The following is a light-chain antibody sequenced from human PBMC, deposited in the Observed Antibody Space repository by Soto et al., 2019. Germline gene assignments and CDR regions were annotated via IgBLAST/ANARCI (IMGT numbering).Light chain of an antibody. Sequence: QSALTQCRSVSGSPGQSATISCTRTSSDIRDYKFVSWYQGHPDNTPKVMIYDVTKRPSGVPDRFSGAKSGNTASLTISGLQAEDEADYYCSSYRTGSAFYVFGSGTKVTVL. CDR2: DVT. V-gene: IGLV2-11*01. J-gene: IGLJ1*01. CDR3: SSYRTGSAFYV. CDR1: SSDIRDYKF.